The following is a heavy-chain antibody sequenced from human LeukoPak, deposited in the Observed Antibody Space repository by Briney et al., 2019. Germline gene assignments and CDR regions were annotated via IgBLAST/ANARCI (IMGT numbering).Heavy chain of an antibody. CDR3: ARSPPGDYDHNDY. D-gene: IGHD4-17*01. V-gene: IGHV1-46*01. Sequence: GASVTVSCKASGYTFTSYYMHWVRQAPGQGLEWMGIINPSGGSTSYAQKFQGRVTMTRDMSTSTVYMELSSLRSEDTAVYYCARSPPGDYDHNDYWGQGTLVTVSS. CDR1: GYTFTSYY. CDR2: INPSGGST. J-gene: IGHJ4*02.